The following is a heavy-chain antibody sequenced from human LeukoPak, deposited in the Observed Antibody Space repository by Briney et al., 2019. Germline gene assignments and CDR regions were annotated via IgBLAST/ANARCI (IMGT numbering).Heavy chain of an antibody. CDR3: ARDYYGSGSSFAFDF. Sequence: ASVKVSCKASGYTFTGYYMHWVRQAPGQGLEWMGWINPHSGGTNYAQKFQGRVTMTRDTSIITAYMELTSLTSDDTAVYYYARDYYGSGSSFAFDFWGQGTLVTVSS. CDR1: GYTFTGYY. D-gene: IGHD3-10*01. CDR2: INPHSGGT. V-gene: IGHV1-2*02. J-gene: IGHJ4*02.